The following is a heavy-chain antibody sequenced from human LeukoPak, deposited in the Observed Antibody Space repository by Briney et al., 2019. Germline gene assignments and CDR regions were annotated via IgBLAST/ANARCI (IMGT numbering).Heavy chain of an antibody. J-gene: IGHJ6*02. V-gene: IGHV1-69*04. D-gene: IGHD4-17*01. CDR1: GGTFSSYA. CDR2: IIPILGIA. Sequence: GASVKVSCKASGGTFSSYAISWVRQAPGQGLEWMGRIIPILGIANYAQKFQGRVTITADKSTSTAYMELSSLRSEDTAVYYCARGTTVIATDYGMDVWGQGTTVTVSS. CDR3: ARGTTVIATDYGMDV.